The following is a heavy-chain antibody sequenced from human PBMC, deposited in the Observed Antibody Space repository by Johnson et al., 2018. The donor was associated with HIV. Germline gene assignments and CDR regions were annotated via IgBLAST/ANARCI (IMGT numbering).Heavy chain of an antibody. CDR1: GFTFSSYA. V-gene: IGHV3-30*04. J-gene: IGHJ3*02. CDR3: EREGRHYYDSSGHAFDI. D-gene: IGHD3-22*01. CDR2: ISYDGSKK. Sequence: QMLLVESGGGVVQPWRSLRLSCAASGFTFSSYAMHWVRQAPGKGLEWVAVISYDGSKKYPADSVKGRFTISRDTSKNTRYLKMNSLRAEDAAVYSCEREGRHYYDSSGHAFDIWGQGTMVTVSS.